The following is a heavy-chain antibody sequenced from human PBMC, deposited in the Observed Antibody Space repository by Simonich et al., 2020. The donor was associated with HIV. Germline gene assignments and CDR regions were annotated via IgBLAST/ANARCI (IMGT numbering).Heavy chain of an antibody. V-gene: IGHV4-38-2*01. Sequence: QVQLQESGPGLVKPSETLSLTCAVSGYSISSGYYGGWIRQPPGKGLEWIGSIYHSGSTYYNPSLKSRVTISVDTSKNQFSLKLSSVTAADTAVYYCARTYYYDSSGYYSYYFDYWGQGTLVTVSS. CDR2: IYHSGST. CDR3: ARTYYYDSSGYYSYYFDY. CDR1: GYSISSGYY. D-gene: IGHD3-22*01. J-gene: IGHJ4*02.